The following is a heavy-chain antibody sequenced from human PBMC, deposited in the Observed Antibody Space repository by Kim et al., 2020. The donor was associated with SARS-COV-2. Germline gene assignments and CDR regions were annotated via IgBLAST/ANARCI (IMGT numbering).Heavy chain of an antibody. D-gene: IGHD5-12*01. J-gene: IGHJ4*02. CDR3: ARDFPYSGYDSLDY. CDR2: IYYSGST. Sequence: SETLSLTCTVSGGSISSYYWSWIRQPPGKGLEWIGYIYYSGSTNYNPSLKSRVTISVDTSKNQFSLKLSSVTAADTAVYYCARDFPYSGYDSLDYWGQGTLVTVSS. V-gene: IGHV4-59*01. CDR1: GGSISSYY.